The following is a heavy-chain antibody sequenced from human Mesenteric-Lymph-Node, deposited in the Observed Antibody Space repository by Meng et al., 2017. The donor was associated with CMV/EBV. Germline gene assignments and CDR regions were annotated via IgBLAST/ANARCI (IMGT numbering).Heavy chain of an antibody. V-gene: IGHV1-18*01. CDR1: TFTSYG. D-gene: IGHD2-15*01. Sequence: TFTSYGISWVRQAPGQGLEWMGWISAYNGNTNYAQKLQGRVTMTTDTSTSTAYMELRSLRPDDTAIYYCARAVPEYCSGKSCYGMDVWGQGTTVTVSS. CDR3: ARAVPEYCSGKSCYGMDV. CDR2: ISAYNGNT. J-gene: IGHJ6*02.